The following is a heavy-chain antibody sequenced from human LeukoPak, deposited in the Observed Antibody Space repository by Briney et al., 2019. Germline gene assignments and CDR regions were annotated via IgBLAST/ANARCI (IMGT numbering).Heavy chain of an antibody. CDR3: ARDAYDSSGYYHGNFDY. CDR1: GYSISSGYY. D-gene: IGHD3-22*01. CDR2: IYHSGST. Sequence: SETLSLTCTVSGYSISSGYYWGWIRQPPGKGLEWIGSIYHSGSTYYNPSLKSRVTISVDTSKNHFSLKLSSVTAADTAVYYCARDAYDSSGYYHGNFDYWGQGTLVTVSS. V-gene: IGHV4-38-2*02. J-gene: IGHJ4*02.